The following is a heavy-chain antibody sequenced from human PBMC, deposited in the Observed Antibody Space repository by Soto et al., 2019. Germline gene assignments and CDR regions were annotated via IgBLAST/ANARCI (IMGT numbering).Heavy chain of an antibody. CDR3: ARDEDYSGYDPPYYYFDC. D-gene: IGHD5-12*01. Sequence: ASVKVSCKASGYTFTSYGISWVRQAPGQGLEWMGWISAYNGNTNYAQKLQGRVTMTTDTSTSTAYMELRSLRSDDTAVYYCARDEDYSGYDPPYYYFDCWGQGTLVTVSS. J-gene: IGHJ4*02. V-gene: IGHV1-18*01. CDR1: GYTFTSYG. CDR2: ISAYNGNT.